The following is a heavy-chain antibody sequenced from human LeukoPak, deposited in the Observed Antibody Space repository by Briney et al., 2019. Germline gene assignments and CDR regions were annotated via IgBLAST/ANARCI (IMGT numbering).Heavy chain of an antibody. Sequence: ASVKVSCKASGYTFTGYYMHWVRQAPGQGLEWMGWINPNSGGTNYAQKFQGRVTMTRDTSISTAYMELSRLGSDDTAVYYCARGVYGSGSPDYWGQGTLVTVSS. CDR1: GYTFTGYY. D-gene: IGHD3-10*01. CDR2: INPNSGGT. J-gene: IGHJ4*02. CDR3: ARGVYGSGSPDY. V-gene: IGHV1-2*02.